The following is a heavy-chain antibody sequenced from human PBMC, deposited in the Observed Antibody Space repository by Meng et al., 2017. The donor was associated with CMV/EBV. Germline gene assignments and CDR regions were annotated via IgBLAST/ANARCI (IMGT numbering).Heavy chain of an antibody. D-gene: IGHD6-13*01. J-gene: IGHJ6*02. V-gene: IGHV3-48*03. Sequence: GGSLRLSCAASGFTFSSYEMNWVRQAPGKGLEWVSYISSSGSIIYYADSVKGRFTISRDNAKNSLYLQMNSLRAEDTAVYYCARNGGDRGAAAPWLIYYYYGMDVWGQGTTVTVSS. CDR1: GFTFSSYE. CDR3: ARNGGDRGAAAPWLIYYYYGMDV. CDR2: ISSSGSII.